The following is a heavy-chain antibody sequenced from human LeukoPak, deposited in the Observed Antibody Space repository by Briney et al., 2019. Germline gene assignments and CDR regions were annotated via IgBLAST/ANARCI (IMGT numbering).Heavy chain of an antibody. CDR2: IIPILGIA. CDR3: ARDHPYYYDSSGYWLDP. V-gene: IGHV1-69*04. Sequence: SVKVSCKASGGTFSSYAISWVRQAPGQGLEWMGRIIPILGIANYAQKFQGRVTITADKSTSTAYMELSSLRSEDTAVYYCARDHPYYYDSSGYWLDPWGQGTLVTVSS. CDR1: GGTFSSYA. D-gene: IGHD3-22*01. J-gene: IGHJ5*02.